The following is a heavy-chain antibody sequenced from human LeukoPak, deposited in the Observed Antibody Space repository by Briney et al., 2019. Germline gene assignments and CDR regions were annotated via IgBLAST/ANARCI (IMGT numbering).Heavy chain of an antibody. V-gene: IGHV3-20*04. CDR1: GFNFDDYG. CDR3: TRGYSTRHFPFDS. Sequence: GSLRLSCAASGFNFDDYGTTWVRQIPGKGLEWVAGVNSNGRSAGYAAAVRGRFTISRDNYKNSLYLDMGSLRLEDTAFYYCTRGYSTRHFPFDSWGQGTLVTVSS. J-gene: IGHJ4*02. CDR2: VNSNGRSA. D-gene: IGHD2-2*01.